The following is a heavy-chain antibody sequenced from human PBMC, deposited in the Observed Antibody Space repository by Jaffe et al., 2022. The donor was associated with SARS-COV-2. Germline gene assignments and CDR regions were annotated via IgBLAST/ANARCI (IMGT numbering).Heavy chain of an antibody. Sequence: EVQLVESGGGLVQPGGSLRLSCAASGFTFSSYEMNWVRQAPGKGLEWVSYISSSGSTIYYADSVKGRFTISRDNAKNSLYLQMNSLRAEDTAVYYCAREKAVAAFDIWGQGTMVTVSS. CDR3: AREKAVAAFDI. V-gene: IGHV3-48*03. CDR2: ISSSGSTI. D-gene: IGHD6-19*01. J-gene: IGHJ3*02. CDR1: GFTFSSYE.